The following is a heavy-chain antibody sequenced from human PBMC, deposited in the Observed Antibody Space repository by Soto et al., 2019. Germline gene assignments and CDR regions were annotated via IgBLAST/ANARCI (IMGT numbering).Heavy chain of an antibody. CDR3: VKWHTSNFDSLPFTGFDF. CDR2: MSGDGRT. D-gene: IGHD3-22*01. CDR1: GFTFSDSV. V-gene: IGHV3-23*01. Sequence: GESLKISCXGSGFTFSDSVMAWVRQAPGKGLEWLSVMSGDGRTRYAFSVTGRFTISRDNSKNTLYLQMRSLRAEDAAAYYCVKWHTSNFDSLPFTGFDFWGQGTQVTVSS. J-gene: IGHJ4*02.